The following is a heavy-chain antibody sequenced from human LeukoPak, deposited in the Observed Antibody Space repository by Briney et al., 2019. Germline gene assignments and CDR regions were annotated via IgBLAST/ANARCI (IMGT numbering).Heavy chain of an antibody. V-gene: IGHV3-21*06. CDR3: ARDTSGSYVITYFDL. Sequence: GGPLRHSCVGSGFTFRSATINGFGQPPGKGLNGASYIDSTSGYIYYADSVKGRFTISRDNAKNSLYLQMNSLSAEDTAVYYCARDTSGSYVITYFDLWGQGALVTVSS. D-gene: IGHD3-10*01. J-gene: IGHJ4*02. CDR1: GFTFRSAT. CDR2: IDSTSGYI.